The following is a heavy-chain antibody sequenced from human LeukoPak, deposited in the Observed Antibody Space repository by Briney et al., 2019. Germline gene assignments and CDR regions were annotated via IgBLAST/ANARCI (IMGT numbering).Heavy chain of an antibody. D-gene: IGHD3-22*01. V-gene: IGHV1-24*01. CDR1: GYTLTELS. CDR3: ARALRYYSDSSGYAFDY. J-gene: IGHJ4*02. Sequence: ASVTVSCKVSGYTLTELSMHWVRQAPGKGLEWMGGFDPEDGETNYAQKFQGRVTITADESTSTAYMELSSLRSEDTAVYYCARALRYYSDSSGYAFDYWGQGTLVTVSS. CDR2: FDPEDGET.